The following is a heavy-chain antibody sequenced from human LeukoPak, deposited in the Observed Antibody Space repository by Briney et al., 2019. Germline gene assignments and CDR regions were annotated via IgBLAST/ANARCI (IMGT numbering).Heavy chain of an antibody. D-gene: IGHD2-15*01. CDR3: ARTTPADFIAGWPYFDY. J-gene: IGHJ4*02. CDR2: VSNSGST. CDR1: DINTYF. Sequence: PSETLSLTCTVSDINTYFWSWIRQPPGKKLEWIGYVSNSGSTNYDYSLNSRVTISLDTSKKQFSLTLRSVTAADTAVYYCARTTPADFIAGWPYFDYWGQGILVTVSS. V-gene: IGHV4-59*08.